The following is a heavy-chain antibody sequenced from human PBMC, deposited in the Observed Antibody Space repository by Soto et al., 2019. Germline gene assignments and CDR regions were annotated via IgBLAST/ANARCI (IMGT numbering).Heavy chain of an antibody. D-gene: IGHD3-9*01. CDR1: GGYISSGDYY. CDR3: AKAGGYDILTGYRNRFDP. V-gene: IGHV3-23*01. J-gene: IGHJ5*02. CDR2: ISGGGGST. Sequence: ETLSLTCTVSGGYISSGDYYWSWIRQPPGKGLEWVSGISGGGGSTYYADSVKGRFTISRDNSKNTLYLQMNSLRAEDTAVYYCAKAGGYDILTGYRNRFDPWGQGTLVTVSS.